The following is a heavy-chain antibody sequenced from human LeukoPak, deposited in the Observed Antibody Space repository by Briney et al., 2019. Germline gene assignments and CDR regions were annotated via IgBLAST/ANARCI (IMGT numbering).Heavy chain of an antibody. D-gene: IGHD1-1*01. CDR1: GFTFTSYA. CDR3: ARDRNAPAKYYFDY. V-gene: IGHV3-30*04. J-gene: IGHJ4*02. CDR2: ISNDGRDK. Sequence: GRSLRLSCAASGFTFTSYAMHWVRQAPGKGLEWVAVISNDGRDKHYADSVKGRFTFSRDNSKNTVYLQMNSLRTEDTAVYYCARDRNAPAKYYFDYWGQGTLVTVSS.